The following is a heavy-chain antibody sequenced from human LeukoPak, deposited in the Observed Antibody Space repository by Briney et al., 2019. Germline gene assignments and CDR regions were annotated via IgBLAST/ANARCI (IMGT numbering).Heavy chain of an antibody. CDR2: IKEDGSEK. CDR3: ARRSYRGVIGLYYYYYMDV. D-gene: IGHD3-16*02. J-gene: IGHJ6*03. CDR1: GFSFSTYW. Sequence: QTGGSLRLSCVASGFSFSTYWMSWVRQAPGKGLEWVANIKEDGSEKYYVDSVKGRFTMSRDNAKNSVYLQMNRLRVEDTAVYYCARRSYRGVIGLYYYYYMDVWGKGTPVTVSS. V-gene: IGHV3-7*01.